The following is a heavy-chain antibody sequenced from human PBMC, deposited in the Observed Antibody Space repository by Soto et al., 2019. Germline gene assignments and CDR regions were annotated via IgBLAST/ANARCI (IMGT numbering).Heavy chain of an antibody. CDR3: ASWLKGPDIGNYYYGMDV. Sequence: QVQLVQSGAEVKKPGSSVKVSCKASGGAFSDYAFSWVRQAPGQGLEWLGGSMPIFRAPDYAQKFQGRVTITADEFTRTAYMDMNSLRSEDTAVYYCASWLKGPDIGNYYYGMDVWGQGTTVTVS. D-gene: IGHD2-15*01. J-gene: IGHJ6*02. CDR2: SMPIFRAP. V-gene: IGHV1-69*12. CDR1: GGAFSDYA.